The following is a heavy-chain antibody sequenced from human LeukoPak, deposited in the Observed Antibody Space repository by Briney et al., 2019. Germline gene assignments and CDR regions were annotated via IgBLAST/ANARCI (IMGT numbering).Heavy chain of an antibody. CDR2: IKGDGSDK. CDR1: GFTFSSYE. D-gene: IGHD3-22*01. J-gene: IGHJ4*02. V-gene: IGHV3-7*03. CDR3: ARDAHYDSSGYYHY. Sequence: PGGSLRLSCAASGFTFSSYEMNWVRQAPGKGLEWLANIKGDGSDKNYVDSVKGRFTISRDNAKNSLYLQMNSLRAEDTAVYYCARDAHYDSSGYYHYWGQGTLVTVSS.